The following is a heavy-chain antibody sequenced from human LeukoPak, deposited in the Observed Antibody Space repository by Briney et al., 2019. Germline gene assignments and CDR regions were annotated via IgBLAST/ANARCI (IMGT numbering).Heavy chain of an antibody. V-gene: IGHV1-18*01. D-gene: IGHD3-3*01. CDR2: ISAYNGNT. Sequence: ASVKVSCKASGYTFTSYGISWVRQAPGQGLEWMGWISAYNGNTNYAQKLQGRVTITTDTSTSTAYMELRSLRSDDTAVYYCARTYYDFWSGYYLYYYYYMDVWGKGTTVTVSS. J-gene: IGHJ6*03. CDR1: GYTFTSYG. CDR3: ARTYYDFWSGYYLYYYYYMDV.